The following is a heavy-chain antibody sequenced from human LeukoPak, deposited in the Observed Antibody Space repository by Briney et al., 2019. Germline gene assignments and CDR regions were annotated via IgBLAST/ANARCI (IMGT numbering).Heavy chain of an antibody. Sequence: ASVKVSCKASGYMFTNYGISCVRQAPGQGLEWMGWISDYNGKTNYTQKRQGRVTMTTDTSKSIAYMELRSLKSDDQAVYYCARDGPDYGDYVNFDYWGQGTLVTVSS. V-gene: IGHV1-18*04. CDR2: ISDYNGKT. CDR3: ARDGPDYGDYVNFDY. D-gene: IGHD4-17*01. CDR1: GYMFTNYG. J-gene: IGHJ4*02.